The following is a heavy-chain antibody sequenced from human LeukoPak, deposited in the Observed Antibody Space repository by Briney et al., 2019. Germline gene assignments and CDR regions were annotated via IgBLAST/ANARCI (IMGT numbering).Heavy chain of an antibody. V-gene: IGHV3-30*02. CDR1: GFTFNSYG. CDR3: AIMHPYYDGSGYWVQ. D-gene: IGHD3-22*01. CDR2: IWYDGSNK. J-gene: IGHJ4*02. Sequence: GGSLRLSCAASGFTFNSYGMHWVRQAPGKGLEWVAFIWYDGSNKYFADSVKGRFTISRDNSRNTLYMQMNSLRAEDTALYYCAIMHPYYDGSGYWVQWGQGALVTVSS.